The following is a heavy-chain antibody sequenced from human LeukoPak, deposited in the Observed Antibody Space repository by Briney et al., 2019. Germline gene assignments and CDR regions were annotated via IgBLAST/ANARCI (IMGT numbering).Heavy chain of an antibody. CDR1: GGSISSGSYY. Sequence: PSQTLSLTCTVSGGSISSGSYYWSWIRQPAGKGLEWIGRIYTSGSTNYNPSLNSRVTISVDTSKNQFSLKLSSVTAADTAVYYCARHYYDSSGYYDQGYMDVWGKGTTVTVSS. J-gene: IGHJ6*03. D-gene: IGHD3-22*01. CDR3: ARHYYDSSGYYDQGYMDV. CDR2: IYTSGST. V-gene: IGHV4-61*02.